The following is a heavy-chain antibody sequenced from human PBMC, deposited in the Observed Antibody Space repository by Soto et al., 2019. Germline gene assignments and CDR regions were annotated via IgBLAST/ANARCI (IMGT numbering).Heavy chain of an antibody. CDR2: VSIGGST. D-gene: IGHD2-21*02. V-gene: IGHV3-23*01. CDR3: AKRRGDGGHFDY. CDR1: VFTFSSYA. Sequence: GGSLRLSCASSVFTFSSYAMGCVRQGPGKGLEWVAVVSIGGSTHYADSVRGRFTISRDNSKNTLSLQMNSLTAEDTAVYFCAKRRGDGGHFDYWGQGALVTVSS. J-gene: IGHJ4*02.